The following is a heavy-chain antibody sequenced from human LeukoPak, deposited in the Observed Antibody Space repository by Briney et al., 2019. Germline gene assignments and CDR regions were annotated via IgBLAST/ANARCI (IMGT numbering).Heavy chain of an antibody. CDR2: ISGSGGST. CDR1: GFTFSSYA. J-gene: IGHJ4*02. V-gene: IGHV3-23*01. D-gene: IGHD3-22*01. CDR3: AKVGSYDSSCYVDY. Sequence: GGSLRLSCAASGFTFSSYAMSWVRQAPGKGLGWVSAISGSGGSTYSADSVKGRFTISRDNSKNTLYLQMNSLRAEDTAVYYCAKVGSYDSSCYVDYWGQGTLVTVSS.